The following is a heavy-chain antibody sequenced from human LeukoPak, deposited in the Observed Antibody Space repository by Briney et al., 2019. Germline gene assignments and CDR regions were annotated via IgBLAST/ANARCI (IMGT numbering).Heavy chain of an antibody. CDR2: MNPNSGNT. Sequence: GASVKVSCKASGYTFTSYDINWVRQATGQGLGWMGWMNPNSGNTGYAQKFHGRVTMTRNTSISTAYMELSSLRSEDTAVYCCARGPSLGYCSSTSCSPFDYWGQGTLVTVSS. CDR1: GYTFTSYD. CDR3: ARGPSLGYCSSTSCSPFDY. J-gene: IGHJ4*02. V-gene: IGHV1-8*01. D-gene: IGHD2-2*01.